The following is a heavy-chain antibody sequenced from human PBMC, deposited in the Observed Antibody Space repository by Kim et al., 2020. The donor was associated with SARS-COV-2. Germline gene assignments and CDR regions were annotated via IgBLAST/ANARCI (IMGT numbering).Heavy chain of an antibody. CDR1: GGSISSYY. D-gene: IGHD5-12*01. CDR3: ARAPGYSGYDGGLEFYYDNNYYSYYSGMDV. V-gene: IGHV4-59*01. Sequence: SETLSLTCTVSGGSISSYYWSWIRQPPGKGLEWIGYIYYSGSTNYNPSLKSRVTISVDTSKNQFSLKLSSVTAADTAVYYCARAPGYSGYDGGLEFYYDNNYYSYYSGMDVWGQGTTVTVSS. CDR2: IYYSGST. J-gene: IGHJ6*02.